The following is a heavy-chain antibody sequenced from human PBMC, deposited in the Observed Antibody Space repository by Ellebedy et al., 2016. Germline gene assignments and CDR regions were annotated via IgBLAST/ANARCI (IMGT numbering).Heavy chain of an antibody. CDR1: GYSFTSYW. Sequence: ASVKVSCKGSGYSFTSYWIGWVRQMPGKGLEWMGIIYPGDSDTRYSPSFQGQVTISADKSISTAYLQWSSLKASDTAMYYCARRDGGEYYDFWSGYFKLGGDNWFDPWGQGTLVTVSS. J-gene: IGHJ5*02. V-gene: IGHV5-51*01. CDR2: IYPGDSDT. CDR3: ARRDGGEYYDFWSGYFKLGGDNWFDP. D-gene: IGHD3-3*01.